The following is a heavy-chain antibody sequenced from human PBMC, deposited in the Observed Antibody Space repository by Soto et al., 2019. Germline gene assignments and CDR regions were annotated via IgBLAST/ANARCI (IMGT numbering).Heavy chain of an antibody. V-gene: IGHV4-61*01. Sequence: SETLSLTGTVSGGSVSSGSYYWSWIRQPPGKGLEWIGYIYYSGSTNYNPSLKSRVTISVDTSKNQFSLKLSSVTAADTAVYYCAREVASSGYYSNGGQGTLVTVSS. J-gene: IGHJ4*02. CDR2: IYYSGST. D-gene: IGHD3-22*01. CDR3: AREVASSGYYSN. CDR1: GGSVSSGSYY.